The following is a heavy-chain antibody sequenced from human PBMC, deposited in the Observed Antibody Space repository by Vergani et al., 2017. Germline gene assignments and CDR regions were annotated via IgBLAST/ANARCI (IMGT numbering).Heavy chain of an antibody. J-gene: IGHJ6*03. V-gene: IGHV3-21*01. D-gene: IGHD4-11*01. CDR2: ISSSSSYI. CDR3: ARHDYSNYWGAYYYYMDV. CDR1: GFTFSSYS. Sequence: EVQLVESGGGLVKPGGSLRLSCAASGFTFSSYSMNWVRQAPGKGLEWVSSISSSSSYIYYADSVKGRFTISRDNPKNSLYLQMNSLRAEDTAVYYCARHDYSNYWGAYYYYMDVWGKGTTVTVSS.